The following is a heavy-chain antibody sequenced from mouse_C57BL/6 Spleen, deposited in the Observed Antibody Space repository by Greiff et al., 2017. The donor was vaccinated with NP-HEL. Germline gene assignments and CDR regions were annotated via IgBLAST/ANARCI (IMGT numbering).Heavy chain of an antibody. CDR1: GYTFTSYW. D-gene: IGHD4-1*01. CDR3: ALKLGGSFDY. V-gene: IGHV1-64*01. J-gene: IGHJ2*01. CDR2: IHPNSGST. Sequence: QVQLQQPGAELVKPGASVKLSCKASGYTFTSYWMHWVKQRPGQGLEWIGMIHPNSGSTNYNEKFKSKATLTVDKSSSTAYMQLSSLTSEDSAIYYCALKLGGSFDYWGQGTTLTVSS.